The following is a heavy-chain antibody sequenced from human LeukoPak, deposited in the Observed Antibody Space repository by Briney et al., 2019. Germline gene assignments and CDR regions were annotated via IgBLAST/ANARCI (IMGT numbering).Heavy chain of an antibody. Sequence: GGSLRLSCAASGFTFSSYALSWVRQAPGKGLEWVSGISSSGGSTYYADSVKGRFTISRDNSRNTLYLQMNSLRAEDTAVYYCAKDRDTMIVVPKDYWGQGTLVTVSS. CDR2: ISSSGGST. D-gene: IGHD3-22*01. CDR1: GFTFSSYA. V-gene: IGHV3-23*01. CDR3: AKDRDTMIVVPKDY. J-gene: IGHJ4*02.